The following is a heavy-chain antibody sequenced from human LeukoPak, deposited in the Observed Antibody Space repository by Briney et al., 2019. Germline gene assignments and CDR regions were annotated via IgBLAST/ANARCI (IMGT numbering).Heavy chain of an antibody. D-gene: IGHD3-3*01. Sequence: PSETLSLTCAVSGGSISSSNWWSWVRQPPGKGLEWIGESYHSGSTNYNPSLKRRVTISVDKSKNQFSLKLSSVTAADTAVYYCASAPYYDFWSGYRLFDYWGQGTLVTVSS. J-gene: IGHJ4*02. V-gene: IGHV4-4*02. CDR2: SYHSGST. CDR3: ASAPYYDFWSGYRLFDY. CDR1: GGSISSSNW.